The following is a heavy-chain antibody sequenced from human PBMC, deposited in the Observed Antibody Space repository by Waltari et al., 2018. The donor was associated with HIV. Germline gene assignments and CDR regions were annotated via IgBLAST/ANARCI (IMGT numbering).Heavy chain of an antibody. CDR1: GYTFTAYV. Sequence: QVHLVQSGSELKKPGASVKVSCKASGYTFTAYVMHCVRQAPGKGLEWMGWINTNTGNPTFAQGFTGRFVFSLDTSVSTAYLQISSLKAEDTAMYYCARAFRKTGTTYFDYWGQGTLVTVSS. V-gene: IGHV7-4-1*02. CDR3: ARAFRKTGTTYFDY. D-gene: IGHD1-7*01. J-gene: IGHJ4*02. CDR2: INTNTGNP.